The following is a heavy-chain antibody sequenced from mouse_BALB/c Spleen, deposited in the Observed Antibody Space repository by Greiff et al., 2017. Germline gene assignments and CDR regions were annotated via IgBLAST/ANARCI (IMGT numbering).Heavy chain of an antibody. J-gene: IGHJ2*01. CDR3: ARRGRVDY. Sequence: EVQLQQSGAELVRPGALVKLSCKASGFNIKDYYMHWVKQRPEQGLEWIGWIDPENGNTIYDPKFQGKASITADTSSNTAYLQLSSLTSEDTAVYYCARRGRVDYWGQGTTLTVSS. CDR1: GFNIKDYY. V-gene: IGHV14-1*02. CDR2: IDPENGNT.